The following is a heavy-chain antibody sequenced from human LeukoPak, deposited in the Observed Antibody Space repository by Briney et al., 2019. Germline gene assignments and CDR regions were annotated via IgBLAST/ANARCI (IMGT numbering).Heavy chain of an antibody. CDR3: AKDLTTMVRVFDY. CDR1: GFTFSSYG. CDR2: ISGSGGST. Sequence: QTGGSLRLSCAASGFTFSSYGMIWVRQAPGKGLEWVSVISGSGGSTYYADSVKGRFTISRDNSKNTLYLQMNSLRAEDTAVYYCAKDLTTMVRVFDYWGQGTLVTVSS. J-gene: IGHJ4*02. V-gene: IGHV3-23*01. D-gene: IGHD3-10*01.